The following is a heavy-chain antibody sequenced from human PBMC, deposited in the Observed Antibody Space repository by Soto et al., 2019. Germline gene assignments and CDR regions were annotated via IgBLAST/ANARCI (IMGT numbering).Heavy chain of an antibody. CDR2: ISSSGSTI. V-gene: IGHV3-48*03. D-gene: IGHD3-3*01. J-gene: IGHJ4*02. Sequence: EVQLVESGGGLVQPGGSLRLSCAASGFSFSSYEMNWVRQAPGKGLEWVSYISSSGSTIYYPDSVKGRFTISRDNANNSLYLQMNSLRAEDTAVYYCARESAYLGFYYWGQGTLFTVSS. CDR3: ARESAYLGFYY. CDR1: GFSFSSYE.